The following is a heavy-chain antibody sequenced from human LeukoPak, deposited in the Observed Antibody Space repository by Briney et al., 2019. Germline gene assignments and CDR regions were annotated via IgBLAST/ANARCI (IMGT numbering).Heavy chain of an antibody. CDR3: ARVRGPTLKTCYMDV. J-gene: IGHJ6*03. CDR2: ISDRSSTI. V-gene: IGHV3-48*04. CDR1: GFTFTEYS. Sequence: GGSLRLSCAASGFTFTEYSIIWVRQAPGKGLEWVTFISDISDRSSTIHYADSVKGRFTISRDNAERSVYLQMNSLRADDTAVYYCARVRGPTLKTCYMDVWGTGTTVTVSS. D-gene: IGHD3-10*01.